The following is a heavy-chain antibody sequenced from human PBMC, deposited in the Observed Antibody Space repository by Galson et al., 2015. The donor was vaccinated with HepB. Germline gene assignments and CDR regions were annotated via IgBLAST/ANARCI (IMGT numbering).Heavy chain of an antibody. V-gene: IGHV1-3*01. D-gene: IGHD6-13*01. CDR1: AYTFTSHA. Sequence: SVQVSCKASAYTFTSHAIHWVPQAPGQRLEWMGWINPGNGHTKYSQKFQGRVPITRDTSARTAYLELSSLRSEDTAVYYCARGFEAAGILTFPLYYWGQGTLVTVSS. CDR2: INPGNGHT. J-gene: IGHJ4*02. CDR3: ARGFEAAGILTFPLYY.